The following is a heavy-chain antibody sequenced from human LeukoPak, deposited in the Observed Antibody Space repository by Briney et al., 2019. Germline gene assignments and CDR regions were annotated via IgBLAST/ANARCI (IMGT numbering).Heavy chain of an antibody. Sequence: PGGSLRLSCAASGFTFSSYAMHWVRQAPGKGLEWVAVISYDGSNKYYADSVKGRFTISRDNSKNTLYLQMNSLRAEDTAVYYCAREGRDGYNWYSDYWGQGTLVTVSS. CDR3: AREGRDGYNWYSDY. V-gene: IGHV3-30-3*01. J-gene: IGHJ4*02. CDR1: GFTFSSYA. CDR2: ISYDGSNK. D-gene: IGHD5-12*01.